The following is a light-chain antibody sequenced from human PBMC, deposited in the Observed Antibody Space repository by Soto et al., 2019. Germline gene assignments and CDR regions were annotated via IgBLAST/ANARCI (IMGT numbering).Light chain of an antibody. V-gene: IGLV2-14*03. CDR2: DVT. CDR3: SSSASSNTVP. J-gene: IGLJ2*01. CDR1: SSDIGNYNY. Sequence: QSALTQPASVSGSPGQSITISCTGTSSDIGNYNYVSWYQQHPGKAPKLMIYDVTNRPSGVSNRFSGSKSGNTASLTISGLQAEDEAHYYCSSSASSNTVPFGGGTKLTVL.